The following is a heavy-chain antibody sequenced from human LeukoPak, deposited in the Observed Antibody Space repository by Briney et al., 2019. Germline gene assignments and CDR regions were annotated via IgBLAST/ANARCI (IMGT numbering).Heavy chain of an antibody. CDR3: ARAVSRQQLDY. J-gene: IGHJ4*02. Sequence: SETLSLTCTVSGGSISSGSYYWSWIRQPAGKGLEWIGRIYTSGSTNYNPSLKSRVTISVDTSKNQFSLKLSSVTAADTAVYYCARAVSRQQLDYWGQGTLVTVSS. D-gene: IGHD6-13*01. V-gene: IGHV4-61*02. CDR2: IYTSGST. CDR1: GGSISSGSYY.